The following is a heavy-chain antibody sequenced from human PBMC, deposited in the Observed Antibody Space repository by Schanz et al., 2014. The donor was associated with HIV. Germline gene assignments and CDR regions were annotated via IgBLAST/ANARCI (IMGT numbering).Heavy chain of an antibody. CDR3: AKPEYDSRGNSQSHFDS. V-gene: IGHV3-23*04. CDR1: GFTFSNFA. D-gene: IGHD3-22*01. J-gene: IGHJ4*02. CDR2: ISGSGLST. Sequence: VQLVESGGGVVQPGRSLRLSCAASGFTFSNFAMSWVRQAPGKGLEWVSSISGSGLSTFYAGSVKGRFAISRDNSKNTLYLQMTTLRTEDTAVYYCAKPEYDSRGNSQSHFDSWGQGTLVTVSS.